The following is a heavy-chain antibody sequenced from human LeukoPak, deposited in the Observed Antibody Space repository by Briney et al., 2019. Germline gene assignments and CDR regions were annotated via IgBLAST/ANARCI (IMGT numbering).Heavy chain of an antibody. CDR2: IYTSGST. J-gene: IGHJ2*01. CDR3: AREGPPRWYFDL. V-gene: IGHV4-4*07. Sequence: PSETLSLTCTVSGGSISSYYWSWIRQPAGKGLEWIGRIYTSGSTNYNPSLKSRVTISVDKSKNQFSLKLSSVTAADTAVYYCAREGPPRWYFDLWGRGTLVTVSS. CDR1: GGSISSYY.